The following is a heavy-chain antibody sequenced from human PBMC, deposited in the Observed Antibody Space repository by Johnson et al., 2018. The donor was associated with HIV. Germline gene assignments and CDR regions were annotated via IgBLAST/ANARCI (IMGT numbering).Heavy chain of an antibody. CDR3: ARPYSSSWYEPRDAFDI. CDR1: GFTFSSYA. V-gene: IGHV3-23*04. CDR2: ISGSGGST. Sequence: VQLVESGGGVVRPGGSLRLSCAASGFTFSSYAMSWVRQAPGKGLEWVSAISGSGGSTYYHDSVKGRFTTPRDNSQNTLYLQRNSLRAEDTAVYYCARPYSSSWYEPRDAFDIWGQGTMVTVSS. J-gene: IGHJ3*02. D-gene: IGHD6-13*01.